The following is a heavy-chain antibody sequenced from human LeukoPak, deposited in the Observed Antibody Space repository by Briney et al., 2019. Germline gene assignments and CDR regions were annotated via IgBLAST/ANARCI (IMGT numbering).Heavy chain of an antibody. Sequence: PGGSLRLSCAASGFTFNNNYMSWVRQAPGKGLECVSVIYSGGSTKYADSVKGRFIVSRHNSENTLYLQLSSLRPEDTAVYYCTKVVSGGGNFVMDVWGQGTTVTVSS. CDR2: IYSGGST. J-gene: IGHJ6*02. D-gene: IGHD2-15*01. CDR1: GFTFNNNY. V-gene: IGHV3-53*04. CDR3: TKVVSGGGNFVMDV.